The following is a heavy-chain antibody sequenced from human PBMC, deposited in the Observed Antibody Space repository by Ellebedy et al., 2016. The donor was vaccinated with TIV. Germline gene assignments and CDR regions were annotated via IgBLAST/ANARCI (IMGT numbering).Heavy chain of an antibody. D-gene: IGHD6-25*01. J-gene: IGHJ5*02. CDR1: RYSYINSH. CDR3: AHQISFSSENGYFDP. CDR2: IDPSDAAT. V-gene: IGHV1-46*01. Sequence: ASVKVSCXASRYSYINSHMHWVRQAPGQGLEWVGLIDPSDAATKYAQKFQGRVTMTRDTSTTTVYMDLNSLRPDDTAVYYCAHQISFSSENGYFDPWGQGTLVTVSS.